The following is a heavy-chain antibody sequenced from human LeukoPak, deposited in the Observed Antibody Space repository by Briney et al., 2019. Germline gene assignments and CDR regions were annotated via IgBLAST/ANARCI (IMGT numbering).Heavy chain of an antibody. V-gene: IGHV3-30*02. D-gene: IGHD6-13*01. CDR3: ARRGAGTALASFDY. CDR2: IRYDGSNK. CDR1: GFTFSSYG. Sequence: GGSLRLSCAASGFTFSSYGMHWVRQAPGKGLEWVAFIRYDGSNKYYADSVKGRFTISRDNSKNTLYLQMNSLRAEDTAVYYCARRGAGTALASFDYWGQGTLVTVSS. J-gene: IGHJ4*02.